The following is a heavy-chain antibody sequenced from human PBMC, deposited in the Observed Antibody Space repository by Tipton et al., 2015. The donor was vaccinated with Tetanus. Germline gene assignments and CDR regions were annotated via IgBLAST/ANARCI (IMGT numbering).Heavy chain of an antibody. CDR3: TGDDYYDTSLRDYYGMDV. D-gene: IGHD3-22*01. Sequence: TLSLTCTVSGGSLSSLLWTWTRLSPGKGLEWIGYIDHSGNTNYNPSLRSRVTMSLDTSKNQFSLKVTSVTAADTAVYFCTGDDYYDTSLRDYYGMDVWGPGTTVPVSS. J-gene: IGHJ6*02. V-gene: IGHV4-59*11. CDR1: GGSLSSLL. CDR2: IDHSGNT.